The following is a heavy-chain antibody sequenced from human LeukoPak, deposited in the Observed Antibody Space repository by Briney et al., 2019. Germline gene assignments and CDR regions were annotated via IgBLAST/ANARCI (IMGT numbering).Heavy chain of an antibody. CDR3: ARSGSGSYYFDY. Sequence: PSQTLSLTCTVSGGSISSGGYYWSWIRQPPGKGLEWIGYIYHSGSTYYNPSLKSRVTIPVDRSKNQFSLKLSSVTAADTAVYYCARSGSGSYYFDYWGQGTLVTVSS. V-gene: IGHV4-30-2*01. J-gene: IGHJ4*02. CDR2: IYHSGST. CDR1: GGSISSGGYY. D-gene: IGHD1-26*01.